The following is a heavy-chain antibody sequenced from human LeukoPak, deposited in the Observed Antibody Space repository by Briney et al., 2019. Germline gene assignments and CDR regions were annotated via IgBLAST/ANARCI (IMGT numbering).Heavy chain of an antibody. Sequence: ASVKVSCKASGYTFTSYGISWVRQAPGQGLEWMGWISAYNDNTNYAQKLQGRVTLTTDTSTSTAYMELRSLRSDDTAVYYCARDRLGYCSTTSCSSLDYWGQGTLVTVSS. D-gene: IGHD2-2*01. CDR1: GYTFTSYG. CDR3: ARDRLGYCSTTSCSSLDY. J-gene: IGHJ4*02. V-gene: IGHV1-18*01. CDR2: ISAYNDNT.